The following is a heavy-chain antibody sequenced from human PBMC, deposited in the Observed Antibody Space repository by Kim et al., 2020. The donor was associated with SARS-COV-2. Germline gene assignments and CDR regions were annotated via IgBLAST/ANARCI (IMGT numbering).Heavy chain of an antibody. CDR3: AKDRARSYYYDSSGSPYFDY. J-gene: IGHJ4*02. V-gene: IGHV3-30*02. Sequence: GRFTISRDNSKNTLYLQMNSLRAEDTAVYYCAKDRARSYYYDSSGSPYFDYWGQGTLVTVSS. D-gene: IGHD3-22*01.